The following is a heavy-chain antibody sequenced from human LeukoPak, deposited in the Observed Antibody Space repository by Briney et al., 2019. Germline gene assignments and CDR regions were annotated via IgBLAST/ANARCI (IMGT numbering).Heavy chain of an antibody. V-gene: IGHV4-59*01. J-gene: IGHJ4*02. Sequence: PSETLSLTCTVSGGSISDYYWSWVRQPPGKGLEWIACIHYSGSTKYNPSLKSRATISVDTSKNQFSLILTSVTAADTVVYFCARGINVGATSKWGQGALVTVSS. D-gene: IGHD1-26*01. CDR2: IHYSGST. CDR1: GGSISDYY. CDR3: ARGINVGATSK.